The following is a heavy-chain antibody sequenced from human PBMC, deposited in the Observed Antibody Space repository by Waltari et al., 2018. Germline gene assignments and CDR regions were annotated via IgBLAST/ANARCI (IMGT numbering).Heavy chain of an antibody. CDR1: GFSFNNYW. V-gene: IGHV3-7*01. D-gene: IGHD7-27*01. Sequence: EVQLVESGGGLVQPGGSLRRSCGGPGFSFNNYWMSWLRQAPGKGLELGAHIKQDGSEIYYVDSVKGRFSISRDNAKKSLYLQMNSLRGDDTAVFYCVTWGDLGNFWGQGTLVTVSA. J-gene: IGHJ4*02. CDR3: VTWGDLGNF. CDR2: IKQDGSEI.